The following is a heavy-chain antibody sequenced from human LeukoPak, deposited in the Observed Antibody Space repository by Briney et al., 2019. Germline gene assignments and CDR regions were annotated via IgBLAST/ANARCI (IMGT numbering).Heavy chain of an antibody. J-gene: IGHJ4*02. Sequence: GGSLRLSCAASGFTVTNAWMSWVRQAPGKGLEWVGRIKSKTDGGTRDFAAPVKGRFSISRDDSKNTVYLQMNSLKIEDTAVYYCATGTGMSDFDYWGRGTLVTVSS. CDR1: GFTVTNAW. CDR3: ATGTGMSDFDY. CDR2: IKSKTDGGTR. D-gene: IGHD3-10*01. V-gene: IGHV3-15*01.